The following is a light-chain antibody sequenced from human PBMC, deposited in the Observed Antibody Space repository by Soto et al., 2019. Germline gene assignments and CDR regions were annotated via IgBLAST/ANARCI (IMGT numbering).Light chain of an antibody. CDR1: SSNIGSNS. CDR2: NNN. Sequence: QLVLTQPPSASGTPGQRVTISCSGSSSNIGSNSVSWYQQLPGTAPKLLIYNNNQRPSGVPDRFSGSKSGTSASLAISGLQSEDEADYYCAAWADSLNGVVFGGGTKLTVL. J-gene: IGLJ2*01. V-gene: IGLV1-44*01. CDR3: AAWADSLNGVV.